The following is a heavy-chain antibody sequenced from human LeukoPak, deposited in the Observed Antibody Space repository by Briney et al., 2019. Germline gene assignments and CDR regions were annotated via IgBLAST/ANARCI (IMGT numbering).Heavy chain of an antibody. CDR1: GFTFSSYS. J-gene: IGHJ6*02. CDR3: AREYLTMVQGVIIIYYGMDV. D-gene: IGHD3-10*01. CDR2: ISSSSSYI. V-gene: IGHV3-21*01. Sequence: GGSLRLSCAASGFTFSSYSMNWVRQAPGKGLEWVSSISSSSSYIYYADSVKGRFTISRDNAKNSLYLPMNSLRAEDTAVYYCAREYLTMVQGVIIIYYGMDVWGQGTTVTVSS.